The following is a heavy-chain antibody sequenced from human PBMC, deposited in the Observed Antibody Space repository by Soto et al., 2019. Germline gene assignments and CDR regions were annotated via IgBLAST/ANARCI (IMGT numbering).Heavy chain of an antibody. CDR3: ARGNYYDSRGSNWFDP. Sequence: SETLSLTCAVSGSSISSGGYSWSWIRQPPGKGLEWIGYIYHSGSTYYNPSLKSRVTISVDRSKNQFSLKLSSVTAADTAVYYCARGNYYDSRGSNWFDPWGQGTLVTVSS. CDR1: GSSISSGGYS. D-gene: IGHD3-22*01. CDR2: IYHSGST. V-gene: IGHV4-30-2*01. J-gene: IGHJ5*02.